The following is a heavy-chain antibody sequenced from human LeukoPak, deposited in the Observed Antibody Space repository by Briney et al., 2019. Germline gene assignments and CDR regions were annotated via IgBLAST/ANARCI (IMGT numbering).Heavy chain of an antibody. J-gene: IGHJ6*03. D-gene: IGHD3-22*01. CDR2: ISAYNGNT. CDR3: ARDLIDHYYYYMDV. CDR1: GYTFTSYG. V-gene: IGHV1-18*01. Sequence: ASVKVSCKASGYTFTSYGISWVRQAPGQGLEWMGWISAYNGNTNYAQKLQGRVTMTTDTSTSTAYMELRSLRSDDTAVYYCARDLIDHYYYYMDVWGKGTTVTVSS.